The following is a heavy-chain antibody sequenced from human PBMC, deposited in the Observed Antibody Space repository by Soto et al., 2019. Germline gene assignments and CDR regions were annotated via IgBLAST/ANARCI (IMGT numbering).Heavy chain of an antibody. D-gene: IGHD3-10*01. J-gene: IGHJ5*02. CDR3: ARSGLWIGELYNWFDP. CDR2: INPNSGGT. Sequence: ASVKVSCKASGYTFTGYYMHWVRQAPGQGLEWMGWINPNSGGTNYAQKFQGRVTMTRDTSISTAYMELSRLRSDDTAVYYCARSGLWIGELYNWFDPWGQGXLVTVYS. V-gene: IGHV1-2*02. CDR1: GYTFTGYY.